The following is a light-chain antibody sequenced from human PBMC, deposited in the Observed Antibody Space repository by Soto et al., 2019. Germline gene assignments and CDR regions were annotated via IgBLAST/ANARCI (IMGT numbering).Light chain of an antibody. Sequence: EIVLTQSPGTLSLSPGERATLSCRASQSVSSSYLAWYQQKPGQAPRLLIYGASSRATGIPDRFSGSGSGTDFTLTISRLEPEDFAVYYCQQYGISQYTFGQGTNLEIK. CDR2: GAS. CDR1: QSVSSSY. J-gene: IGKJ2*01. CDR3: QQYGISQYT. V-gene: IGKV3-20*01.